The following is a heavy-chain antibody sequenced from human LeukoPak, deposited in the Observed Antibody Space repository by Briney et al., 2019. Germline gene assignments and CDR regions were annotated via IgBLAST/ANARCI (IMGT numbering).Heavy chain of an antibody. CDR1: GFTFGTFW. J-gene: IGHJ4*02. V-gene: IGHV3-7*01. CDR3: ARERYCSGGSCYSPRQPTN. D-gene: IGHD2-15*01. Sequence: GGSLRLSCEASGFTFGTFWMSWVRQAPGKGLEWVANIKQDGSEKYYVDSVKGRFTISRDNAKNSLYLQMNSLRAEDTAVYYCARERYCSGGSCYSPRQPTNWGQGTLVTVSS. CDR2: IKQDGSEK.